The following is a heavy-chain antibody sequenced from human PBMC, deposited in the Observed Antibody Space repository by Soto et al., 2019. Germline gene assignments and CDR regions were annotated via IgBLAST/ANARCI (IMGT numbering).Heavy chain of an antibody. D-gene: IGHD3-3*02. CDR2: ISGSGGST. Sequence: WGSLRLSCAASGFTFSSYAMSWVRQAPVKGLEWVSTISGSGGSTYYADSVKGRFTISRDNSKNTLYLQMNSLRAEDTAVYYCAKASFLEWLLEPYYYYYMDVWGKGTTVTVSS. J-gene: IGHJ6*03. CDR1: GFTFSSYA. V-gene: IGHV3-23*01. CDR3: AKASFLEWLLEPYYYYYMDV.